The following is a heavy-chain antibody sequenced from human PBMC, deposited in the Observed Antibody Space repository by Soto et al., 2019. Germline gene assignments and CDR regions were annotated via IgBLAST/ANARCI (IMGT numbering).Heavy chain of an antibody. CDR1: GYSFTNYW. D-gene: IGHD3-22*01. CDR2: IDPSDSYT. J-gene: IGHJ4*02. V-gene: IGHV5-10-1*01. CDR3: ARHLRSDSSGYYSFDS. Sequence: GESLKISCKGSGYSFTNYWISWVRQMPGKGLEWMGKIDPSDSYTNYIPSFQGHVTISADKSISTAYLQWGSLKASDTAMYYCARHLRSDSSGYYSFDSWGQGTLVTVSS.